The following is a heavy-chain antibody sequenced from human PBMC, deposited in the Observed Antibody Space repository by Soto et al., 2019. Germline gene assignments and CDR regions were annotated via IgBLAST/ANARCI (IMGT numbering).Heavy chain of an antibody. CDR3: ARERIAAAPYYFDY. J-gene: IGHJ4*02. Sequence: QVQLVQSGAEVKKPGASVKVSCKAAGYTFTSYYRHWVRQAAGQGLEWMGIINTSGGSTSYAQKCQGRVTRTRDTSTSTVYMELSSLRSEDTALYYCARERIAAAPYYFDYWGQGTLVTVSS. CDR2: INTSGGST. CDR1: GYTFTSYY. V-gene: IGHV1-46*01. D-gene: IGHD6-13*01.